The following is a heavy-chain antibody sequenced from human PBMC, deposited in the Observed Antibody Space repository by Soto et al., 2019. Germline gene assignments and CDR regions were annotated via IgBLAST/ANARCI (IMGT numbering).Heavy chain of an antibody. CDR3: ARWGANVRLSYYYYGMDV. J-gene: IGHJ6*02. CDR1: GYSFTSYW. CDR2: IDPSDSYT. D-gene: IGHD3-10*02. V-gene: IGHV5-10-1*01. Sequence: GESLKISCKGSGYSFTSYWISWVRQMPGKVLEWMGRIDPSDSYTNYSPSFQGHVTISADKSISTAYLQWSSLKASDTAMYYCARWGANVRLSYYYYGMDVWGQGTTVTVSS.